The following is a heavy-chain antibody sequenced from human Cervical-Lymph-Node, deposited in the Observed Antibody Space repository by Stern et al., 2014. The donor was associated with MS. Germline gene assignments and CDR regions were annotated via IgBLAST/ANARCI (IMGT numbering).Heavy chain of an antibody. CDR3: AREDDFPF. J-gene: IGHJ4*02. D-gene: IGHD3-3*01. CDR1: GGSFSSYD. CDR2: VHNTGST. Sequence: QVQLQQSGAGLLKPSETLSLTCAVYGGSFSSYDWSWIRQPPRKGLERIGDVHNTGSTNYNHSLKSRFTISVTTSTNQFSLNLSPETAADTAVYYCAREDDFPFWGQGTLVTVSS. V-gene: IGHV4-34*01.